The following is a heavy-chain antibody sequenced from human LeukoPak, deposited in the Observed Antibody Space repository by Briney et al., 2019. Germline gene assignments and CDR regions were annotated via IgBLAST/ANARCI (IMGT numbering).Heavy chain of an antibody. CDR3: ARAYVARQPLRY. D-gene: IGHD3-10*02. V-gene: IGHV4-34*01. Sequence: PSETLSLTCAVYGGSFSGYYWSWIRQPPGKGLEWIGEINHSGSTNYNPSLKSGVTISVDTSKNQSSLKLSSVTAADTAVYYCARAYVARQPLRYWGQGTLVTVSS. CDR2: INHSGST. CDR1: GGSFSGYY. J-gene: IGHJ4*02.